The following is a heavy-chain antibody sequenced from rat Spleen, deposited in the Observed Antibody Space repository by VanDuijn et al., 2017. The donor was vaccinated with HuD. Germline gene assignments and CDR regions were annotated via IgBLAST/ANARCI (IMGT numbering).Heavy chain of an antibody. CDR3: ARSDYSSSYVMDA. V-gene: IGHV3-3*01. Sequence: EVQLQESGPGLVKPSQSLSLTCSVTGYSITSSYSWYWIRKFPGNKLEWMGYINSAGSTNYNPSLKSRTTLTHDTTKNQFFRQVNAVNTEDTATYNCARSDYSSSYVMDAWGQGASVTVSS. CDR1: GYSITSSYS. D-gene: IGHD1-2*01. J-gene: IGHJ4*01. CDR2: INSAGST.